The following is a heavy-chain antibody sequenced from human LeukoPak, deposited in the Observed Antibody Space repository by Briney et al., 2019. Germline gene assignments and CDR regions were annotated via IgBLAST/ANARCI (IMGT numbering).Heavy chain of an antibody. CDR1: DFSLSKYW. CDR3: ARVSDWGTHWYFDL. V-gene: IGHV3-7*01. Sequence: GGSLRLSCAASDFSLSKYWMSWVRQAPGKGLEWVANINPAGSEKYYVDSVEGRFTISRDNAKNSLYLQMSSLRTEDMAVYYCARVSDWGTHWYFDLWGRGTLVTVSS. J-gene: IGHJ2*01. CDR2: INPAGSEK. D-gene: IGHD7-27*01.